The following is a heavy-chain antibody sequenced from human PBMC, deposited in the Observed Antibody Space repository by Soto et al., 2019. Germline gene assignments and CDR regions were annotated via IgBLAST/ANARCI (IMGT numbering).Heavy chain of an antibody. V-gene: IGHV3-23*01. D-gene: IGHD3-16*02. CDR2: ISGSGGST. CDR1: GFTFSSYA. J-gene: IGHJ3*02. Sequence: GGSLRLSCAASGFTFSSYAMSWVRQAPGKGLEWVSAISGSGGSTYYADSVKGRFTISRDNSKNTLYLQMNSLRAEDTAVYYCANLIGMDIMITFGGVIGYDAFAIWGQGTMVTVSS. CDR3: ANLIGMDIMITFGGVIGYDAFAI.